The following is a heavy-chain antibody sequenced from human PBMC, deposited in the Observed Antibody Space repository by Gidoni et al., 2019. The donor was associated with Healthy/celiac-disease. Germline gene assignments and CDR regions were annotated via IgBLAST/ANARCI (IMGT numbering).Heavy chain of an antibody. CDR2: FSGSGGST. CDR1: GFTWSSYA. Sequence: EVQLLESGGGLGQPGGSRRLDCAASGFTWSSYAMSWVRQAPGKGLGWVSAFSGSGGSTYSADSVKVRFTISRDNSKNTLYLQMTSLRAEDTAVYYCAKEYYDFWSGYYTYFDYWGQGTLVTVSS. CDR3: AKEYYDFWSGYYTYFDY. J-gene: IGHJ4*02. V-gene: IGHV3-23*01. D-gene: IGHD3-3*01.